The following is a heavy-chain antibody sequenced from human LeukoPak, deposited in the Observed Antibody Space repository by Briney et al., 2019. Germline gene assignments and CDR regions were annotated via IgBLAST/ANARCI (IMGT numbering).Heavy chain of an antibody. Sequence: GGSLRLSCAASGFTFSDSSIHWVCQASGKGLEWIGLMEKELNGYATAYAASVRGRFTISRDDSQNTAYLQMDSLRTEDTALYYCTRDSGTYNWLDPWGQGTLVTVSS. CDR3: TRDSGTYNWLDP. D-gene: IGHD1-26*01. CDR2: MEKELNGYAT. V-gene: IGHV3-73*01. J-gene: IGHJ5*02. CDR1: GFTFSDSS.